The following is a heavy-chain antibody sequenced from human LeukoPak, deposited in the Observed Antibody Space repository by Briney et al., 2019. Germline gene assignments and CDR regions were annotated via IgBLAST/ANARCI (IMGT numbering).Heavy chain of an antibody. V-gene: IGHV3-9*03. Sequence: PGRSLRLSCAASGFTFDDYAMHWVRQAPGKGLEWVSGISWNSGSIGYADSVKGRFTISRDNAKNSLYLQMNSLRAEDMALYYCAKAGSSGYYFDAFDIWGQGIMVTVSS. CDR2: ISWNSGSI. D-gene: IGHD3-22*01. CDR1: GFTFDDYA. CDR3: AKAGSSGYYFDAFDI. J-gene: IGHJ3*02.